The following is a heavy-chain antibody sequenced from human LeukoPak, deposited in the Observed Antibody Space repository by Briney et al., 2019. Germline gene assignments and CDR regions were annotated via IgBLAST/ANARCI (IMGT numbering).Heavy chain of an antibody. CDR3: ARETRWHNWFDP. CDR2: IYYSGST. V-gene: IGHV4-39*07. J-gene: IGHJ5*02. CDR1: GGSISSSSYY. D-gene: IGHD4-23*01. Sequence: SETLSLTCTVSGGSISSSSYYWGWIRQPPGKGLEWIGSIYYSGSTYYNPSLKSRVTISVDTSKNQFSLKLSSVTAADTAVYYCARETRWHNWFDPWGQGTLVTVSS.